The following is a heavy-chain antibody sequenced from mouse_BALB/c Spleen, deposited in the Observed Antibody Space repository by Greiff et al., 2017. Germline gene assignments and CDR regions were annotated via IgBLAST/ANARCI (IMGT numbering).Heavy chain of an antibody. D-gene: IGHD2-14*01. V-gene: IGHV5-4*02. J-gene: IGHJ4*01. CDR2: ISDGGSYT. CDR1: GFSFSDYY. Sequence: DVMLVESGGGLVKPGGSLKLSCAASGFSFSDYYMYWVRQTPEKRLEWVATISDGGSYTYYPDSVKGRFTISRDNAKNNLYLQMSSLKSEDTAMYYCARGEGYDGGAAMDYWGQGTSVTVSS. CDR3: ARGEGYDGGAAMDY.